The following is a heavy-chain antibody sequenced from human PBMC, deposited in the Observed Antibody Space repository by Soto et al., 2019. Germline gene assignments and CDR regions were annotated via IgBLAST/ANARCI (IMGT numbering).Heavy chain of an antibody. D-gene: IGHD2-15*01. Sequence: SVTQSLTCTVSDGNIRGSGYYWGWIRKPPGKGLEWIGSIYYSGSTYYNPSLKSRVTISVDTSKNQFSLKLSSVTAADTAVYYCARHGGYCSGGSCYTEYFQHWGQGTLVTVSS. J-gene: IGHJ1*01. CDR1: DGNIRGSGYY. CDR2: IYYSGST. V-gene: IGHV4-39*01. CDR3: ARHGGYCSGGSCYTEYFQH.